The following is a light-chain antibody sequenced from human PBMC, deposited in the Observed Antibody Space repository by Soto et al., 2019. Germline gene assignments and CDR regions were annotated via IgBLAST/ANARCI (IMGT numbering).Light chain of an antibody. CDR3: NSYTTRSTYV. J-gene: IGLJ1*01. V-gene: IGLV2-14*03. CDR1: TSDIGSYNY. CDR2: DVS. Sequence: QSALTQPASVSGSPGQSITISCTGTTSDIGSYNYVSWYQQHPGKAPKLMIFDVSYRPSGVSNRFSGSKSGNTASLTISGLQAEDEADYYCNSYTTRSTYVFGSGTKLTVL.